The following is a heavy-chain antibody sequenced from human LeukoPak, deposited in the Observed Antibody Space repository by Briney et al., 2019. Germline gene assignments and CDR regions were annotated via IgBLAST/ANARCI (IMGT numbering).Heavy chain of an antibody. CDR3: TTFYHEYSPY. D-gene: IGHD2/OR15-2a*01. V-gene: IGHV3-15*01. Sequence: GGSLRLSCAASGFSFMNAWMIWVRQAPGKGMEWVGRIKSNADGGTPDYAAPARGRFTISRDDSKNTLYLQMNSLKTEDTAVYYCTTFYHEYSPYWGRGTLVTVSS. CDR2: IKSNADGGTP. J-gene: IGHJ4*02. CDR1: GFSFMNAW.